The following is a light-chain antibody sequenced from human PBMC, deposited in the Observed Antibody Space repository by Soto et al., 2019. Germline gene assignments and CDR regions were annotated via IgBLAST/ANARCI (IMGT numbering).Light chain of an antibody. CDR1: QSVSTNQ. CDR3: QHYNSYSEA. CDR2: GAS. Sequence: EIVLTQSPGTLSLSPGERATLSCRASQSVSTNQLAWYQQKPGQAPRLLIYGASSRATGIADRFSGSGSGTEFTLTISSLQPDDFATYYCQHYNSYSEAFGQGTKVDIK. J-gene: IGKJ1*01. V-gene: IGKV3-20*01.